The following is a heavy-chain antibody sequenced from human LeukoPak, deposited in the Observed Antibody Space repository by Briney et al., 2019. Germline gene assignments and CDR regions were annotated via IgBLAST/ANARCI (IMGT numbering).Heavy chain of an antibody. J-gene: IGHJ6*02. V-gene: IGHV1-46*01. CDR1: GYTFTSYY. CDR3: ARFVVSTTGTMHYGMDV. D-gene: IGHD1-1*01. CDR2: INPSGGST. Sequence: ASVKVSCKASGYTFTSYYMHWVRRAPGQGLEWMGIINPSGGSTSYAQKFQGRVTMTRDTSTSTVYMELSSLRSEDTAVYYCARFVVSTTGTMHYGMDVWGQGTTVTVSS.